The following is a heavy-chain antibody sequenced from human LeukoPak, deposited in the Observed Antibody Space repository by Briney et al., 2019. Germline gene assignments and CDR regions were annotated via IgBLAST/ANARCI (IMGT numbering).Heavy chain of an antibody. Sequence: GGSLRLSCAAPGFTFSSYWMSWVRQAPGKGLEWVANIKQDGSEKYYVDSVKGRFTISRDNAKNSLYLQMNSLRAEDTAVYYGARDPGVNYYDSSGYSFPWGQGTLVTVSS. D-gene: IGHD3-22*01. CDR3: ARDPGVNYYDSSGYSFP. CDR2: IKQDGSEK. CDR1: GFTFSSYW. J-gene: IGHJ5*02. V-gene: IGHV3-7*01.